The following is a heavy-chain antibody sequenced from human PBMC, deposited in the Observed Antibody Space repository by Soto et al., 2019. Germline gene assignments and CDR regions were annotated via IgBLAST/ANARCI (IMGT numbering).Heavy chain of an antibody. CDR3: AIPPTRGPGGYYYFDY. Sequence: GESLKISCKGSGYSFTNYWIGWVRQMPGKGLEWMGIIYPGDSDTRYSPSFQGQVTISADKSISTAYLQWSSLKAPDTAMYYCAIPPTRGPGGYYYFDYWGQGTLVTAPQ. CDR2: IYPGDSDT. CDR1: GYSFTNYW. V-gene: IGHV5-51*01. J-gene: IGHJ4*02. D-gene: IGHD3-22*01.